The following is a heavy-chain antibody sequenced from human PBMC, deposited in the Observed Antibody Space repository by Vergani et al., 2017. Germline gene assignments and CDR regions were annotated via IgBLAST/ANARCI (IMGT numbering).Heavy chain of an antibody. Sequence: EVQLVESGGGLVKPGGSLRLSCAASGFTFSSYSMNWVRQAPGKGLEWVSSISSSSSYIYYADSVKGRFTISRDNAKNSLYLQMNSLRAEDTAVYYCARDADDSSGYAGRDAFDIWGQGTMVTVSS. CDR3: ARDADDSSGYAGRDAFDI. V-gene: IGHV3-21*01. CDR2: ISSSSSYI. J-gene: IGHJ3*02. D-gene: IGHD3-22*01. CDR1: GFTFSSYS.